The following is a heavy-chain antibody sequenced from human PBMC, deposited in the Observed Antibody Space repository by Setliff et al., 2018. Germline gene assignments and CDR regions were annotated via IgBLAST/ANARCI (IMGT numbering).Heavy chain of an antibody. Sequence: GGSLRLSCAASGITFSSYAMHWVRQAPGKGLEWVAVISYDGINKYYADSVKGRFTISRDNSKNTLYLQMNSLRPEDTAVYYCAGDKPLQHNYNFWSGYCPYWGQGTLVTVSS. D-gene: IGHD3-3*01. CDR3: AGDKPLQHNYNFWSGYCPY. CDR2: ISYDGINK. CDR1: GITFSSYA. J-gene: IGHJ4*02. V-gene: IGHV3-30*01.